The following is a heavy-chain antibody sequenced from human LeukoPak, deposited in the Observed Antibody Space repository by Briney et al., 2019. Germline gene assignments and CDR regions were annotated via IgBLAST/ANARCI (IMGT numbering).Heavy chain of an antibody. CDR3: ARGVQQWPFDY. CDR2: IIPILGIA. Sequence: ASVKVSCKASGGTFSSYAISWVRQAPGQGLEWMGRIIPILGIANYAQKFQGRVTITADKSTSTAYMELSGLRSEDTAVYYCARGVQQWPFDYWGQGTLVTVSS. CDR1: GGTFSSYA. J-gene: IGHJ4*02. D-gene: IGHD6-19*01. V-gene: IGHV1-69*04.